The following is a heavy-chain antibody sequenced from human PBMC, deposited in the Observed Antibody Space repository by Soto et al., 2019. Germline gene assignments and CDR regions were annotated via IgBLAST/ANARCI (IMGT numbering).Heavy chain of an antibody. Sequence: QVQLQESGPGLVKPSETLSLTCTVSGISITTYYWNWIRQPPGRGLEWIGYTFHTGSTDYNPSLKSRVTMSLDTSKKQFSLRLSSVTAADTAVYYCVGRNNFDIWGQGTMVTVSS. CDR1: GISITTYY. CDR2: TFHTGST. V-gene: IGHV4-59*08. CDR3: VGRNNFDI. J-gene: IGHJ3*02.